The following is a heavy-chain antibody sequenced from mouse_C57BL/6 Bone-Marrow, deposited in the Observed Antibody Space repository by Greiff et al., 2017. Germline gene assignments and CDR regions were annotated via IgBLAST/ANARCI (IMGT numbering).Heavy chain of an antibody. J-gene: IGHJ4*01. CDR3: ARDYYGSSLDYAMDY. V-gene: IGHV1-55*01. D-gene: IGHD1-1*01. Sequence: QVQLQQPGAELVKPGASVKMSCKASGYTFTSYWITWVKQRPGQGLEWIGDIYPGRGSTNYNEKFKSKATLTVDTSSSTAYMQLSSLTSEDSAVYYCARDYYGSSLDYAMDYWGQGTSVTVSS. CDR2: IYPGRGST. CDR1: GYTFTSYW.